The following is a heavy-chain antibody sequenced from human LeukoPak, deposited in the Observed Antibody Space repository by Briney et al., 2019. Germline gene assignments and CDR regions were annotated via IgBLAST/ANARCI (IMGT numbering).Heavy chain of an antibody. Sequence: ASVKVSCKASGYIFTNYYVHWVRQAPGQGLEWMGMINPSGGSSIYAQKFQGRVTLTRDTSTSTVYMELSSLRSEDTAVYYCARDGTNAFDIWGQGTLVTVSP. CDR1: GYIFTNYY. CDR3: ARDGTNAFDI. V-gene: IGHV1-46*01. CDR2: INPSGGSS. J-gene: IGHJ3*02. D-gene: IGHD1-26*01.